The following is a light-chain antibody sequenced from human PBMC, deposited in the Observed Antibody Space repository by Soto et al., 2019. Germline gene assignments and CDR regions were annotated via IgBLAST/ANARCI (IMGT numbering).Light chain of an antibody. Sequence: QSVLTQPPSASGSHGQSVTITCTGTSSDVGGYNYVSWYQQHPGKAPKLMIYEVSKRPSGVPDRFSGSKSGNTASLTVSGLQTEDEADYYCSSYAGNNNLIFGTGTKVTVL. CDR2: EVS. J-gene: IGLJ1*01. CDR3: SSYAGNNNLI. CDR1: SSDVGGYNY. V-gene: IGLV2-8*01.